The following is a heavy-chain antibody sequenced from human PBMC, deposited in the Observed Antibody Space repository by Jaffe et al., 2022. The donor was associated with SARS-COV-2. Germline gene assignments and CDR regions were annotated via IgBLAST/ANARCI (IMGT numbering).Heavy chain of an antibody. V-gene: IGHV3-23*01. CDR3: SAGWGRDGYNLYYFDY. CDR2: ISGSGGST. J-gene: IGHJ4*02. Sequence: EVQLLESGGGLVQPGGSLRLSCAASGFTFSSYAMSWVRQAPGKGLEWVSAISGSGGSTYYADSVKGRFTISRDNSKNTLYLQMNSLRAEDTAVYYCSAGWGRDGYNLYYFDYWGQGTLVTVSS. CDR1: GFTFSSYA. D-gene: IGHD1-1*01.